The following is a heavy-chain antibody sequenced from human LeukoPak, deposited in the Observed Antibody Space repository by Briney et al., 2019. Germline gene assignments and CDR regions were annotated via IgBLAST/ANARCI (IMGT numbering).Heavy chain of an antibody. CDR3: ARDSEGWASAYYYYYMDV. D-gene: IGHD3-16*01. Sequence: SETLSLTCTVSGGSINSDYWSWIRQPAGEGLDWIGRINSRGSTKYNPSLKSRVSMSVDTSKNQFSLRLTSVTAADTAVYYCARDSEGWASAYYYYYMDVWGKGTTVTVSS. CDR1: GGSINSDY. J-gene: IGHJ6*03. V-gene: IGHV4-4*07. CDR2: INSRGST.